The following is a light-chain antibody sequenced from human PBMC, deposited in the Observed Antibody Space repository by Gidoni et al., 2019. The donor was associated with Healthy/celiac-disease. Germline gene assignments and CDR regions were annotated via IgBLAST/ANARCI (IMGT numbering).Light chain of an antibody. V-gene: IGKV1-39*01. CDR3: QQSYSTPPELT. Sequence: DIQMTQSPSSLSASVGDRVTITCRASQSISSYLNWYQQKPGKAPKLLIYAASSLQSGVPSRFSCSGSGTDFTLTISSLQPEDFATYYCQQSYSTPPELTFGGGTKVEIK. CDR2: AAS. CDR1: QSISSY. J-gene: IGKJ4*01.